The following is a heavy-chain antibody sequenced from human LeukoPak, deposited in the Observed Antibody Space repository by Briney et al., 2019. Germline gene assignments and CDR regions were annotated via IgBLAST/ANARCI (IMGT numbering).Heavy chain of an antibody. Sequence: GASVKVSCKASGYTFTGYYMHWVRQAPGQGLEWMGWINPNSGGTDYAQKFQGRVTMTRDTSISTAYMELSRLRSDDTAVYYCAREGLGGYAAVDYWGQGTLVTVSS. CDR3: AREGLGGYAAVDY. J-gene: IGHJ4*02. D-gene: IGHD3-16*01. CDR1: GYTFTGYY. CDR2: INPNSGGT. V-gene: IGHV1-2*02.